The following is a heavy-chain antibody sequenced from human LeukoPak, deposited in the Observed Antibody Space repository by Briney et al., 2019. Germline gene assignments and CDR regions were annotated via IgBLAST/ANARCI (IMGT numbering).Heavy chain of an antibody. D-gene: IGHD2-21*01. Sequence: GGSLRLSCAASGFIFSTYEMHWVRQAPGKGLEWVSYISTSGSTIYYAGSVKGRFTFSRDNARNSLFLQMNRLRVEDTAVYYFARDGPAYSFEYWGQGTLVTVSS. J-gene: IGHJ4*02. CDR2: ISTSGSTI. CDR1: GFIFSTYE. CDR3: ARDGPAYSFEY. V-gene: IGHV3-48*03.